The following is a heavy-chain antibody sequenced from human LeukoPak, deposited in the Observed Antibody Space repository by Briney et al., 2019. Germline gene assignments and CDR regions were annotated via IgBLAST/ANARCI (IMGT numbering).Heavy chain of an antibody. Sequence: KTSETLSLTCAVYGGSFSGHYWTWIRQSPGKGLEWIGEINHVGTAYYNPALKSRVTISVDTSKNQFSLKLSSMTAADTAVYYCAGVTGSYYFYYYMDVWGKGTTVTVSS. V-gene: IGHV4-34*01. D-gene: IGHD3-10*01. J-gene: IGHJ6*03. CDR1: GGSFSGHY. CDR3: AGVTGSYYFYYYMDV. CDR2: INHVGTA.